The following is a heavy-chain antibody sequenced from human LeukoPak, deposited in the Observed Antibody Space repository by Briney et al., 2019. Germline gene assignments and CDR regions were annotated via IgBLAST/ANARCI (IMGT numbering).Heavy chain of an antibody. D-gene: IGHD1-26*01. CDR2: FDPEDGET. V-gene: IGHV1-24*01. Sequence: ASVKVSCKVSGYTLTELSMHWVRQAPGKGREWMGGFDPEDGETIYAQKFQGRVTMTEDTSTDTAYMALSSLRSEDTAVYYCATVDSGSPPGFDYWGQGTLVTVSS. CDR1: GYTLTELS. CDR3: ATVDSGSPPGFDY. J-gene: IGHJ4*02.